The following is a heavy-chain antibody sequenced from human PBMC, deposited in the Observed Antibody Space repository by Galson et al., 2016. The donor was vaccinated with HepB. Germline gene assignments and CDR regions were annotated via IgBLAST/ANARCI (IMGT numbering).Heavy chain of an antibody. V-gene: IGHV3-7*03. CDR3: EGYSDPFDI. J-gene: IGHJ3*02. Sequence: SLRLSCATSGFTFSSYWMSWVHQAPGQGLEWVAKIKQDGSEKYYADSVKGRFTTSRDNAHNSLYLQMNNLRAEDTAIYYCEGYSDPFDIWGQGTMVTVSS. CDR1: GFTFSSYW. CDR2: IKQDGSEK. D-gene: IGHD3-22*01.